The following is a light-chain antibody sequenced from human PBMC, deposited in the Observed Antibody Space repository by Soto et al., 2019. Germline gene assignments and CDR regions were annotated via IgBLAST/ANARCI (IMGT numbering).Light chain of an antibody. CDR3: QQYNSYSWT. J-gene: IGKJ1*01. CDR1: QSINNW. Sequence: DIQMTQSPSTLSASVGDRVTITCRASQSINNWLAWYQQKPGKAPKLLIYKASSLESGVPSRFSGSGSGTDFTLTISSLQPDDFATYYCQQYNSYSWTFGQGTKVEIK. CDR2: KAS. V-gene: IGKV1-5*03.